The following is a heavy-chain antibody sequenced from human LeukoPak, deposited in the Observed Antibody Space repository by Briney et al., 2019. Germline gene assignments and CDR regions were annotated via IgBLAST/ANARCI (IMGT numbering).Heavy chain of an antibody. CDR2: IYYSGST. D-gene: IGHD5-18*01. V-gene: IGHV4-59*01. J-gene: IGHJ4*02. Sequence: SETLSLTCTVSGGSISSYYWSWIRQPPGKGLEWIGYIYYSGSTNYNPSLKSRVTISVDTSKNQFSLKLSSVTAADTAVYYCARVAVDTAMVFFFDYWGQGTLVTVSS. CDR1: GGSISSYY. CDR3: ARVAVDTAMVFFFDY.